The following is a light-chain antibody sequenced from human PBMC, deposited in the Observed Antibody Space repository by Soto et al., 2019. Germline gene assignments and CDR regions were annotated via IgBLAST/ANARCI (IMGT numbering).Light chain of an antibody. V-gene: IGLV8-61*01. CDR1: SGSVSTSYY. Sequence: QTVVTQEPSFSVSPGGTVTLTCGLSSGSVSTSYYPSWYQQTPGQAPRTLIYSTNTRSSGVPDRFSGSILGNKAALTITGAQADDESDYYCVLYMASSWVFGGGTQLTVL. CDR3: VLYMASSWV. CDR2: STN. J-gene: IGLJ3*02.